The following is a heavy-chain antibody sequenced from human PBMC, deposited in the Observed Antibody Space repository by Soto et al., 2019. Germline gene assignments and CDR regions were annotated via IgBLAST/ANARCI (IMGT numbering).Heavy chain of an antibody. CDR1: GFAFISYG. CDR3: AKDRGALRWSEEHYYFDY. CDR2: ILYDGSKK. D-gene: IGHD4-17*01. V-gene: IGHV3-30*18. J-gene: IGHJ4*02. Sequence: PWGSLRLSCAASGFAFISYGIHCVRHSTCKWLEWVAVILYDGSKKYYADSMKGRFTISRDNSKNTLHLQMNSLRAEDTALYYCAKDRGALRWSEEHYYFDYWGRGSLVTVSS.